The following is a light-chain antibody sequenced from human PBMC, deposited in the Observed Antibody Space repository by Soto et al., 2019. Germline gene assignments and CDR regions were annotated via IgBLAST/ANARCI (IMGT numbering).Light chain of an antibody. Sequence: DIQMTQSPSSLSASVGDRVTITCQASQDISNYLNWYQQKPGKAPKLLIYDASNLETGVPSRFSGSGSGTDFTFTISSLQPEDIATYYCHQYDNLPWTFGQGTKVEI. CDR1: QDISNY. CDR3: HQYDNLPWT. V-gene: IGKV1-33*01. CDR2: DAS. J-gene: IGKJ1*01.